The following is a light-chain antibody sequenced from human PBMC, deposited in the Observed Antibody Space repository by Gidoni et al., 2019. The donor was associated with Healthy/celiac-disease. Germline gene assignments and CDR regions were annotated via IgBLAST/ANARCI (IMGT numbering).Light chain of an antibody. CDR2: LGS. Sequence: DIVMTQSPLSLPVTPGEPASISCRSSQSLLHSNGYNYLDWYLQKPGQSPQLLIYLGSNRASGVPDRFSGSGSGTDFTLKISRVEAEDVGVYYCMQALKTPYTFXXXTKLEIK. J-gene: IGKJ2*01. V-gene: IGKV2-28*01. CDR1: QSLLHSNGYNY. CDR3: MQALKTPYT.